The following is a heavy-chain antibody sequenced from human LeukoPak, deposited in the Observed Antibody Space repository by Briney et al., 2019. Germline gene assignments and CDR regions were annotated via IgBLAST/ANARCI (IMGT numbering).Heavy chain of an antibody. J-gene: IGHJ3*02. Sequence: GGSLRLSCAASGFTFSSYSMNWVRQAPGKGLEWVSSISSSSSYIYYADSVEGRFTISRDNAKNSLYLQMNSLRAEDTAVYYCARDFAWDAFDIWGQGTMVTVSS. CDR3: ARDFAWDAFDI. CDR2: ISSSSSYI. V-gene: IGHV3-21*01. CDR1: GFTFSSYS.